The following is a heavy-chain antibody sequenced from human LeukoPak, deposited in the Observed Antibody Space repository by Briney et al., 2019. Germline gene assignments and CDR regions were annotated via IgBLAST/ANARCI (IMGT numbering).Heavy chain of an antibody. CDR3: ARRTMIFGVAAYMDV. D-gene: IGHD3-3*01. CDR2: IYYSGST. Sequence: SETLSLTCIVSGGSISSSHYYWGWIRQPPGKGLEWIGSIYYSGSTDYTTSRRSQLTISVDMSKSQVSLKMRSVTAADTAIYYCARRTMIFGVAAYMDVWGKGTTVTVSS. V-gene: IGHV4-39*01. CDR1: GGSISSSHYY. J-gene: IGHJ6*03.